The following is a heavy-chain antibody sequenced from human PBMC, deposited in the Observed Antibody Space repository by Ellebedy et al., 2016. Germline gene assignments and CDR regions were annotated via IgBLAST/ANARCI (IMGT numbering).Heavy chain of an antibody. Sequence: GESLKISCAASGFTFSDYYMSWIRRAPGKGLEWVSYISSSSSYTNYADSVKGRFTISRDNAKNSLYLQMNSLRAEDTAVYYCAREKFSGSHDYWGQGTLVTVSS. J-gene: IGHJ4*02. CDR2: ISSSSSYT. CDR1: GFTFSDYY. D-gene: IGHD1-26*01. CDR3: AREKFSGSHDY. V-gene: IGHV3-11*06.